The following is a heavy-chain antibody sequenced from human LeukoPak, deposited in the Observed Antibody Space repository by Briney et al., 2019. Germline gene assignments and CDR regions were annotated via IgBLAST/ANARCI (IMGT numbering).Heavy chain of an antibody. Sequence: SETLSLTCTVSGGSISSYYWSWVRQPPGKGLEWIGSFYYSGGTYYNPSLKSRVTISVDTSKNQFSLKLSSVTAADTAVYYCARRFSYDFWSGYYMWGQGTLVTVSS. CDR1: GGSISSYY. CDR2: FYYSGGT. V-gene: IGHV4-39*01. J-gene: IGHJ4*02. CDR3: ARRFSYDFWSGYYM. D-gene: IGHD3-3*01.